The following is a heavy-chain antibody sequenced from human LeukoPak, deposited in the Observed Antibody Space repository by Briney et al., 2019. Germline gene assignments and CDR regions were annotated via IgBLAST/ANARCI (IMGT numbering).Heavy chain of an antibody. V-gene: IGHV3-23*01. D-gene: IGHD5-18*01. CDR1: GFTFSSYA. J-gene: IGHJ4*02. CDR3: AKSLGYSYGHFDY. CDR2: ISGSGGST. Sequence: GGSLRLSCAASGFTFSSYAMSWVRQAPGKGLEWVSAISGSGGSTYYADSVKGRFTISRDNAKNTLYLQMNSLRAEDTAVYYCAKSLGYSYGHFDYWGQGTLVTVSS.